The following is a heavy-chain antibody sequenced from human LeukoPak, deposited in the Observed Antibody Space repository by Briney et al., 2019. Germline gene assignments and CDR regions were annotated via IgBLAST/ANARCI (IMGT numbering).Heavy chain of an antibody. Sequence: GGSLRLSCAASGFTFSSYNMNWVRQAPGKGLGWVSAISGSGGSTYYADSVKGRFTISRDNSKNTLYLQMNSLRAEDTAVYYSAKVAYYYDSSGTLVDYWGQGTLVTVSS. D-gene: IGHD3-22*01. J-gene: IGHJ4*02. CDR3: AKVAYYYDSSGTLVDY. CDR1: GFTFSSYN. V-gene: IGHV3-23*01. CDR2: ISGSGGST.